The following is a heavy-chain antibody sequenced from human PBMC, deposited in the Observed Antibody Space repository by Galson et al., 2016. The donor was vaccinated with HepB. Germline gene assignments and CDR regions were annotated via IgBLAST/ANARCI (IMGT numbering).Heavy chain of an antibody. CDR2: IRADKGDQ. Sequence: YGINWVRQAPGQGLEWLGWIRADKGDQNLAQKFQDRVSLTTDTSTNTAYMELRNLRSDDTAVYYCARTTRGGLYYFYGMDVWGQGTTVIVSS. CDR3: ARTTRGGLYYFYGMDV. CDR1: YG. V-gene: IGHV1-18*01. D-gene: IGHD3-10*01. J-gene: IGHJ6*02.